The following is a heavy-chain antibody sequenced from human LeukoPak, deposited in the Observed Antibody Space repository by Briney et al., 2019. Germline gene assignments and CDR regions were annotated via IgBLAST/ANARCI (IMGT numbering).Heavy chain of an antibody. CDR1: GFTFSDYY. CDR3: ARDVLLWFGEFPY. CDR2: ISSSSSYI. J-gene: IGHJ4*02. Sequence: GGSLRLSCAASGFTFSDYYMSWIRQAPGKGLEWVSYISSSSSYIYYADSVKGRFTISRDNAKNSLYLQMNSLRAEDTAVYYCARDVLLWFGEFPYWGQGALVTVSS. D-gene: IGHD3-10*01. V-gene: IGHV3-11*06.